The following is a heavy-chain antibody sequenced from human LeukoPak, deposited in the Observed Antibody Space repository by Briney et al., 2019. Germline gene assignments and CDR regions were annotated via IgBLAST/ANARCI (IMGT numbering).Heavy chain of an antibody. CDR2: INGDNGNT. V-gene: IGHV1-3*01. Sequence: GASVKVYCKTSGYNFPSYTMHWLRQAPGQSPEWMGSINGDNGNTKYSEKFQDRVTFTRDTSASSAYMELSSLRSEDTAVYYCARSSSGTYHYWGQGTLVTVSS. J-gene: IGHJ4*02. CDR3: ARSSSGTYHY. D-gene: IGHD3-10*01. CDR1: GYNFPSYT.